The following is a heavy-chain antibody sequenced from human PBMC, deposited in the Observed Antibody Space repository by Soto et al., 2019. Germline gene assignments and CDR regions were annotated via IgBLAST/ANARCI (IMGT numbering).Heavy chain of an antibody. CDR2: IYYSGST. CDR1: GGSISSSSYY. Sequence: SETLSLTCTVSGGSISSSSYYWSWIRQPPGEGLEWIGYIYYSGSTNYNPSLKSRVTISVDTSKNQFSLKLSSVTAADTAVYYCARARNEVVVAATQAWHYYYYMDVWGKGTTVTVSS. V-gene: IGHV4-61*01. J-gene: IGHJ6*03. CDR3: ARARNEVVVAATQAWHYYYYMDV. D-gene: IGHD2-15*01.